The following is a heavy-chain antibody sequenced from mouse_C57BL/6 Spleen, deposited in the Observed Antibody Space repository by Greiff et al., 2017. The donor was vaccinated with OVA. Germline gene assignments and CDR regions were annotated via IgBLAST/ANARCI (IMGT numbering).Heavy chain of an antibody. V-gene: IGHV1-80*01. Sequence: QVQLKQSGAELVKPGASVKISCKASGYAFSSYWMNWVKQRPGKGLEWIGQIYPGDGDTNYNGKFTGTATLTADKSSSTAYMQLSSLTSEDSAVYFCARSNEYYFDYWGQGTTLTVSS. J-gene: IGHJ2*01. CDR1: GYAFSSYW. CDR3: ARSNEYYFDY. CDR2: IYPGDGDT.